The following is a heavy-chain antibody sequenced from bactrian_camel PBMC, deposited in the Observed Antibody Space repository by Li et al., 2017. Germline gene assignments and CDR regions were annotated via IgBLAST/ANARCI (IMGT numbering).Heavy chain of an antibody. V-gene: IGHV3S42*01. CDR1: DYSFSRY. D-gene: IGHD6*01. Sequence: DVQLVESGGGSVQAGESLKLSCEVSDYSFSRYWAWFRQAPGKRRAGVAVLERYGATRVEDSVRGRFTISRDNAQNTVYLRMNSLTPDDSAMYYCAADFRTVVAGCTFYDYTYWGRGTQVTVS. CDR3: AADFRTVVAGCTFYDYTY. J-gene: IGHJ4*01. CDR2: LERYGAT.